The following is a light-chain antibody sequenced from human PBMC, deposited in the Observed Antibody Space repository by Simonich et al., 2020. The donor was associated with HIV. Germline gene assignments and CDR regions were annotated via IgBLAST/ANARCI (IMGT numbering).Light chain of an antibody. CDR3: QQYNTTPYT. J-gene: IGKJ2*01. CDR1: QSVLYSSNNKNY. V-gene: IGKV4-1*01. CDR2: WAS. Sequence: DIVMTQSPDSLAVSLGERATINCKSSQSVLYSSNNKNYLAWVQQKPGQPPKLLIYWASTRESGVPDRFSGSGSGTDFTLTISSLQAEDVAVYYCQQYNTTPYTFGQGTKLEIK.